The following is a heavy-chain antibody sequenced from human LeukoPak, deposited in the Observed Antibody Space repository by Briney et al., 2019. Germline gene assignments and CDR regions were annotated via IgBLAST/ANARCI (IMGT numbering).Heavy chain of an antibody. CDR1: GFTVSSNY. V-gene: IGHV3-66*01. D-gene: IGHD4-17*01. CDR2: IYSGGST. J-gene: IGHJ4*02. Sequence: GGSLRLSCAASGFTVSSNYMSWVRQAPGKGLEWVSVIYSGGSTYYADSVKGRFTISRDNSKNTLYLQMNSLRAEDTAVYYCARGPNDYGDYDVYSDYWGQGTLVTVSS. CDR3: ARGPNDYGDYDVYSDY.